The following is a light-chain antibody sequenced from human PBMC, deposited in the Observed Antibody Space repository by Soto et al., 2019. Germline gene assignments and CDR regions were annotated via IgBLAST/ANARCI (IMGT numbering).Light chain of an antibody. CDR1: NSNIGRNY. V-gene: IGLV1-51*01. Sequence: QSVLTQPPSVSAAPGQKVTISCFGSNSNIGRNYVSWYQQLPGTAPKLLIYGNNNRHSGITDRISGSKSGTSATLGITGLQPGDEADYYCATWDNTLSVEVFGGWTKLTVL. J-gene: IGLJ3*02. CDR3: ATWDNTLSVEV. CDR2: GNN.